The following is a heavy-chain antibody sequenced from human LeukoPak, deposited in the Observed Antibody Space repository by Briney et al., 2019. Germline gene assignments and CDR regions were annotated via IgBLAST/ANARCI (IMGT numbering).Heavy chain of an antibody. D-gene: IGHD2/OR15-2a*01. CDR2: ISNNGGRT. CDR1: GFSSSSNT. Sequence: GGSLRLSCAGSGFSSSSNTMSWVRQAPGRGLEWVSAISNNGGRTDYADSVKGRFTISRDNSKSTLYLYMDSLRAEDTAVYYCARDEDTSALSEYWGQGTLVTVSS. V-gene: IGHV3-23*01. CDR3: ARDEDTSALSEY. J-gene: IGHJ4*02.